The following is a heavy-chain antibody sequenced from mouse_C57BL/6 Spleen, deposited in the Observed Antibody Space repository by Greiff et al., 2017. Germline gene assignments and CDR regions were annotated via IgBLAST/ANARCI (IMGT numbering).Heavy chain of an antibody. CDR1: GFTFSDYY. CDR2: INYDGSST. V-gene: IGHV5-16*01. Sequence: EVKLVESEGGLVQPGRSMKLSCTASGFTFSDYYMAWVRQVPEKGLEWVANINYDGSSTYYLDSLKSRFIISRDNAKNSPDLQMSSLTSEDTATYYWARATYDYDAASFDYWGQGTTLTVSA. CDR3: ARATYDYDAASFDY. J-gene: IGHJ2*01. D-gene: IGHD2-4*01.